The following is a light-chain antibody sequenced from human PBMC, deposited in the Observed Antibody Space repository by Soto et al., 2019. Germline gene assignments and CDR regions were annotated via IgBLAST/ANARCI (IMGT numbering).Light chain of an antibody. CDR3: QQYSSYSAYT. Sequence: DIQMTQSPSTLSASVGDRVTITCRASQGISSWLAWHQQRPGKAPKLLIYKASNLETGVPSRFSGSGSGTEFTLTISSLQPDDFATYYCQQYSSYSAYTFGQGTKLEIK. V-gene: IGKV1-5*03. CDR1: QGISSW. CDR2: KAS. J-gene: IGKJ2*01.